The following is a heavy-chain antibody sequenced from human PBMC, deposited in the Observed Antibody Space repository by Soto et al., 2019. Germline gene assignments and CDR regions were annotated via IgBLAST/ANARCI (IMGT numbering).Heavy chain of an antibody. CDR1: GGSISSYY. CDR2: IYYSGST. Sequence: SEALSLTCTVSGGSISSYYWSWIRQPPGKGLEWIGYIYYSGSTNYNPSLKSRVTISVDTSKNQFSLKLSSVTAADTAVYYCARLVVVPAASYYFDYWGQGTLVTVSS. J-gene: IGHJ4*02. CDR3: ARLVVVPAASYYFDY. D-gene: IGHD2-2*01. V-gene: IGHV4-59*08.